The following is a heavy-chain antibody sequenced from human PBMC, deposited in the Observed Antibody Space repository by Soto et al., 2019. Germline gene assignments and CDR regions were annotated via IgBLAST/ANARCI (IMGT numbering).Heavy chain of an antibody. J-gene: IGHJ4*02. Sequence: QVQLVQSGAEVKKPGASVKVSCKASGYTFTSYAMHWVRQAPGQRLEWMGWINAGNGNTKYSQKFQGRVTITRDTSASTAYMELSSLRSEDTAVYYCASDILTGYYLYYFDYWGQGTLVTVSS. CDR3: ASDILTGYYLYYFDY. CDR2: INAGNGNT. V-gene: IGHV1-3*01. D-gene: IGHD3-9*01. CDR1: GYTFTSYA.